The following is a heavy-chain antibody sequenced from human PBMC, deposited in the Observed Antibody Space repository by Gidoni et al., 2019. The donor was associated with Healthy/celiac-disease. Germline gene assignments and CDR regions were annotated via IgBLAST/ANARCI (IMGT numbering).Heavy chain of an antibody. D-gene: IGHD1-26*01. Sequence: EVQLVESGGGLIQPGGSLRLSCAASGFTVSSNYMSWVRQAPGKGLAWVSVIYSGGSTYYADSVKGRFTISRDNSKNTLYLQMNSLRAEDTAVYYCARVDYGGSYYAFDYWGQGTLVTVSS. CDR3: ARVDYGGSYYAFDY. CDR1: GFTVSSNY. CDR2: IYSGGST. V-gene: IGHV3-53*01. J-gene: IGHJ4*02.